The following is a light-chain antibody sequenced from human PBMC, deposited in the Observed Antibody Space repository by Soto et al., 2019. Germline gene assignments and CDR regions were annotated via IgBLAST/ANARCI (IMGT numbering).Light chain of an antibody. CDR1: QTVRSY. V-gene: IGKV1-39*01. CDR3: QHTYTCPRHT. J-gene: IGKJ2*01. CDR2: AAS. Sequence: DIQLTQSPSSLSASVGDRVTITCRASQTVRSYLNWYQQKPGEPPSLLIYAASSLRSGVPSRFSGSGSGTGFNLTISSLQPEDFATYYCQHTYTCPRHTFGQGTRLEIK.